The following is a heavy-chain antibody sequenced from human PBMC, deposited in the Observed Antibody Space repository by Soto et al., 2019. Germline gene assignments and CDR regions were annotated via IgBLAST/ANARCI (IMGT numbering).Heavy chain of an antibody. CDR1: GGSIRSGNW. CDR3: ARQRGYYVYY. V-gene: IGHV4-4*02. Sequence: SETLSPTCAVSGGSIRSGNWWSWVRQPPGKGLEWIGEIYHSGTTNYNPSLKSRVTISVDKSKNQFSLKLTSVTAADTAVYYCARQRGYYVYYWGQGTLVTVSS. CDR2: IYHSGTT. D-gene: IGHD3-22*01. J-gene: IGHJ4*02.